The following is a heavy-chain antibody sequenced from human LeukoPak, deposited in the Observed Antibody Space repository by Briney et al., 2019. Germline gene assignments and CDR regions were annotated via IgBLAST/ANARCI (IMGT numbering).Heavy chain of an antibody. V-gene: IGHV1-2*02. CDR1: GYTFTGYS. CDR3: ARDHDYGDRGNAFDI. Sequence: GASVKVSCTTSGYTFTGYSMHWVRQAPGQGLEWMGWINPNSGGTNYAQVIQGRITMTRDTSISTAYMELSRLRFDDTAVFYCARDHDYGDRGNAFDIWGQGTMVTVSS. CDR2: INPNSGGT. D-gene: IGHD4-17*01. J-gene: IGHJ3*02.